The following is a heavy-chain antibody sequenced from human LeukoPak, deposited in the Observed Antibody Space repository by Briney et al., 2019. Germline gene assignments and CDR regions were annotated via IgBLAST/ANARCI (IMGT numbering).Heavy chain of an antibody. Sequence: ASVKVSCKASSYTFTSYGISWVRQAPGQGLEWMGWISAYNGNTNYAQKLQGRVTMTTDTSTSTAYMELRSLRSDDTAVYYCARGGYDFWSGYYLDYWGQGTLVTVSS. D-gene: IGHD3-3*01. CDR2: ISAYNGNT. J-gene: IGHJ4*02. CDR1: SYTFTSYG. V-gene: IGHV1-18*01. CDR3: ARGGYDFWSGYYLDY.